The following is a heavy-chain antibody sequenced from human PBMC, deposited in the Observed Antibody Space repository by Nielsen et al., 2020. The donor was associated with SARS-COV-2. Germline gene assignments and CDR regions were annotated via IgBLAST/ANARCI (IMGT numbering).Heavy chain of an antibody. CDR3: ARLYPPIAVAGT. CDR1: GGSISSSSYY. D-gene: IGHD6-19*01. J-gene: IGHJ5*02. CDR2: IYYSGST. V-gene: IGHV4-39*01. Sequence: SETLSLTCTVSGGSISSSSYYWGWIRQPPGKGLEWIGSIYYSGSTYYNPSLKSRVTISVDTSKNQFSLKLSSVTAADTAVYYCARLYPPIAVAGTWGQGTLVTVSS.